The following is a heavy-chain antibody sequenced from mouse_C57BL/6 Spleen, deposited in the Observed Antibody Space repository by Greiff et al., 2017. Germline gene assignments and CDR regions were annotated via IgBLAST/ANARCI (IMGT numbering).Heavy chain of an antibody. J-gene: IGHJ3*01. CDR3: AKGGSSQFAY. CDR2: INPYNGDT. Sequence: VQLQQSGPELVKPGDSVKISCKASGYSFTGYFMNWVMQSHGKSLEWIGRINPYNGDTFYNQKFKGKATLTVDKSSSTAHMELRSLTSDDSAVYYCAKGGSSQFAYWGQGTLVTVSA. CDR1: GYSFTGYF. V-gene: IGHV1-20*01. D-gene: IGHD1-1*01.